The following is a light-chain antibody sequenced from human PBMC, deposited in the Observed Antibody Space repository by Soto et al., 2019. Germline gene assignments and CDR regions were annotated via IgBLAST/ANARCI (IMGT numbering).Light chain of an antibody. CDR3: QQYDYLVT. J-gene: IGKJ5*01. CDR1: QDIRNS. CDR2: DAS. V-gene: IGKV1-33*01. Sequence: DIQMTQSPSSLSASVGDRVTITCQASQDIRNSLNWYQQKPGRAPKLLIYDASNVETGVPSRLSGTGSGTHFSFSISSLQPEDFATYYCQQYDYLVTFGQGTRLEIK.